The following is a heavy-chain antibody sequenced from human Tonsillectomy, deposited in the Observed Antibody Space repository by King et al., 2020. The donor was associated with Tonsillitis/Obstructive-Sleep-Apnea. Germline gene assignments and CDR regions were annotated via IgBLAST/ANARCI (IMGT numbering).Heavy chain of an antibody. Sequence: VQLVESGGVLVKPGGSLRLSCAASGLNFKNASMSWVRQVPGKGLEWVCRSKSKTSWGAADYASPVKGRFSIAIDDSQDTLDLQMNSLKTEDTAVYYCITVPGDYEDYWGQGTPVSVSS. CDR1: GLNFKNAS. CDR3: ITVPGDYEDY. V-gene: IGHV3-15*01. J-gene: IGHJ4*02. CDR2: SKSKTSWGAA. D-gene: IGHD2-21*02.